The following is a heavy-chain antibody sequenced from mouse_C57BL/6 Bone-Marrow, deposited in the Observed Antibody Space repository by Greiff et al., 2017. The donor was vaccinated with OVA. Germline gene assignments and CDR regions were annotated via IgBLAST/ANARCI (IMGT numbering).Heavy chain of an antibody. CDR1: GFTFSDYY. CDR3: ARQNYYGSSHYYDAMDY. V-gene: IGHV5-12*01. J-gene: IGHJ4*01. D-gene: IGHD1-1*01. Sequence: EVKVVESGGGLVQPGGSLKLSCAASGFTFSDYYMYWVRQTPEKRLEWVAYISNGGGSTYYPDTVKGRFTISRDNAKNTLYLQMSRLKSEDTAMYYCARQNYYGSSHYYDAMDYWGQGTSVTVSS. CDR2: ISNGGGST.